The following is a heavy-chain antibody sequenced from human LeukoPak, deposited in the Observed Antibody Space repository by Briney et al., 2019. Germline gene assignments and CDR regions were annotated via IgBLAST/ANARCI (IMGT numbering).Heavy chain of an antibody. V-gene: IGHV3-30*03. CDR2: MSYEGSNI. Sequence: GRSLRLSCAASGFTFSNYGMHWVRQAPGKGLEWVALMSYEGSNIKYADSVKGRFTISRDNAKNSLFLQMNSLRDEDTAVYYCASRDYFDYWGQGTLVTVSS. CDR3: ASRDYFDY. J-gene: IGHJ4*02. CDR1: GFTFSNYG.